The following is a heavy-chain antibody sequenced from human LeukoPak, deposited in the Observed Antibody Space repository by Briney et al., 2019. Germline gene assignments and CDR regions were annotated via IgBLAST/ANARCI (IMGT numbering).Heavy chain of an antibody. CDR1: GFTFSSYN. J-gene: IGHJ4*02. CDR2: ISTSSSTI. Sequence: GGSLRLSCAASGFTFSSYNMNWVRQAPGKGLEWVSFISTSSSTIYYADSVKGRFAISRDNAKNSLFLQMNSLRAEDTAVYYCARALASGSSAFDYWGQGTLVTVSS. D-gene: IGHD1-26*01. V-gene: IGHV3-48*04. CDR3: ARALASGSSAFDY.